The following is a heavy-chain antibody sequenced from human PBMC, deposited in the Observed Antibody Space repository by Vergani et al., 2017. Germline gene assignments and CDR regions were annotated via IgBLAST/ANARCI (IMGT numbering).Heavy chain of an antibody. CDR3: ARDTSTVVTMSYYYYGMDV. V-gene: IGHV1-69*18. D-gene: IGHD4-23*01. CDR2: IIPIFGTA. CDR1: GGTFSSYA. J-gene: IGHJ6*02. Sequence: QVQLVQSGAEVKKPGSSVKVSCKASGGTFSSYAISWVRQAPGQGLEWMGRIIPIFGTANYEQKFQGRVTITADESTSTAYMELSSLRSEDTAVYYCARDTSTVVTMSYYYYGMDVWGQGTTVTVSS.